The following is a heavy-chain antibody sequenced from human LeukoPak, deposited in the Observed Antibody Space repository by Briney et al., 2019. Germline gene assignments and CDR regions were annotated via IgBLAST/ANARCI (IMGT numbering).Heavy chain of an antibody. J-gene: IGHJ4*02. CDR1: GGSFSGYY. CDR3: ARGRRRGVVVPAASNYFGY. CDR2: INHSGST. D-gene: IGHD2-2*01. V-gene: IGHV4-34*01. Sequence: KPSETLSLTCAVYGGSFSGYYWSWIRQPPGKGLEWIGEINHSGSTNYNPSLKSRVTISVDTSKNQFSLKLSSVTAADTAVYYCARGRRRGVVVPAASNYFGYWGRGTLVTVSS.